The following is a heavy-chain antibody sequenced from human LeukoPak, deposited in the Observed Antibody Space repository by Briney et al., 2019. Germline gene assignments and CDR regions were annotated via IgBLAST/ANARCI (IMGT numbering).Heavy chain of an antibody. J-gene: IGHJ4*02. D-gene: IGHD6-19*01. V-gene: IGHV1-69*06. CDR2: IIPIFGTA. Sequence: SVKVSCKASGGTFSIYAISWVRQAPGQGLEWMGGIIPIFGTANYAQKFQGRVTITADKSTSTAYMELSSLRSEDTAVYYCARPDSSGWPFYYYFDYWGQGTLVTVSS. CDR3: ARPDSSGWPFYYYFDY. CDR1: GGTFSIYA.